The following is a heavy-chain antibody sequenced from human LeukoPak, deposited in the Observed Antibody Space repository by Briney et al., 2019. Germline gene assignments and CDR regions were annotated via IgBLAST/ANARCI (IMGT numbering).Heavy chain of an antibody. D-gene: IGHD3-10*01. J-gene: IGHJ4*02. Sequence: SETLSLTCTVSGDSISSGNYYWGWIRQPPGKGLEWIGNIHYSGSASYSPSLKSRVTISVDTSKNQFSLELTSMTAADTAVYYCARLKEGIDYWGQGTLVTVSS. CDR2: IHYSGSA. CDR3: ARLKEGIDY. V-gene: IGHV4-39*01. CDR1: GDSISSGNYY.